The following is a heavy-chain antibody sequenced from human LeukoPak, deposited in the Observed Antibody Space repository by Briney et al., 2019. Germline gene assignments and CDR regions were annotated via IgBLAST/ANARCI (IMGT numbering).Heavy chain of an antibody. D-gene: IGHD1-7*01. J-gene: IGHJ6*02. Sequence: SETLSLTCTVSGGSISSSSYYWGWIRQPPGKGLEWIGSIYYSGSTYYNPSLKSRVTISVDTSKNQFSLKLSSVTAADTAVYYCARDRTLLYGMDVWGQGTTVTVSS. V-gene: IGHV4-39*02. CDR2: IYYSGST. CDR3: ARDRTLLYGMDV. CDR1: GGSISSSSYY.